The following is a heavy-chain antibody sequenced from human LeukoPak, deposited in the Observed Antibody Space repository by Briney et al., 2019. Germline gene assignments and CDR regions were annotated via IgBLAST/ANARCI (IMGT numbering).Heavy chain of an antibody. CDR2: ISAYSGNT. CDR3: ATGRRFRTFDY. D-gene: IGHD1-14*01. V-gene: IGHV1-18*01. Sequence: GASVKVSCKASGGTFSSYAISWVRQAPGQGLEWMGWISAYSGNTNYAQKLQGRVTMTTDTSTSTAYMERRSLRSDDTAVYYCATGRRFRTFDYWGQGTLVTVSS. J-gene: IGHJ4*02. CDR1: GGTFSSYA.